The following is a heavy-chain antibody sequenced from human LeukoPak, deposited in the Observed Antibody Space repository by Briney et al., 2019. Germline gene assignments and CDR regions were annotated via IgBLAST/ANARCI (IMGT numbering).Heavy chain of an antibody. Sequence: SETLSLTCTVSGGSINSYYWSWIRQPAGKGLEWIGRIYTSGTTNYNPSLKSRVTMSVDTSKSQFSLKLTSVTAADTAVYYCARGPYCGGDCYFDCWGQGTLVTVSS. CDR2: IYTSGTT. CDR1: GGSINSYY. D-gene: IGHD2-21*02. V-gene: IGHV4-4*07. J-gene: IGHJ4*02. CDR3: ARGPYCGGDCYFDC.